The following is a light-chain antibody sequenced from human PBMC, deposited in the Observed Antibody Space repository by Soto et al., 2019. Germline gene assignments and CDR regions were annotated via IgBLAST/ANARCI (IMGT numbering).Light chain of an antibody. CDR1: SSDVGGYNY. V-gene: IGLV2-14*01. Sequence: QSALTQPASVSGSPGQSITISCTGTSSDVGGYNYVSWYQQHPGKAPKLMIYEVSTRPSGVSNRFSGSKACNTAGLTISGLQAEDAADYYCSSYTTISTIGVFGGGTKLTGL. J-gene: IGLJ2*01. CDR2: EVS. CDR3: SSYTTISTIGV.